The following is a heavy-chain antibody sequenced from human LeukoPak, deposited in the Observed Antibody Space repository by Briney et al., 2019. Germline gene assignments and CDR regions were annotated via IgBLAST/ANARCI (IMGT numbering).Heavy chain of an antibody. Sequence: PEGSLRFSCAASGFSFSNYWMGWVRQAPGKGLACVANIKTDGSETYYVDSVKGRFTISRDNAKNSLFLQMNSLRAEDTAIYYCVSAIRGSPIDYWGQGTLVSVPS. CDR1: GFSFSNYW. CDR2: IKTDGSET. V-gene: IGHV3-7*01. J-gene: IGHJ4*02. CDR3: VSAIRGSPIDY. D-gene: IGHD3-10*01.